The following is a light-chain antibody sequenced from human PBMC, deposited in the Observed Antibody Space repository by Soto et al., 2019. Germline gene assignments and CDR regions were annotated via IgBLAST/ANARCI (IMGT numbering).Light chain of an antibody. V-gene: IGKV2-28*01. Sequence: DIVMSQSPLSLPVTPGEPASISCRSSRSLLRSDGYNYLAWYLQKPGQSPQLLIHLGPNRASGVTDRFSGSGSGTDFTLRISRGEAEDVGVYYCKQALQTPLTFGGGTKVEMK. CDR3: KQALQTPLT. CDR2: LGP. J-gene: IGKJ4*01. CDR1: RSLLRSDGYNY.